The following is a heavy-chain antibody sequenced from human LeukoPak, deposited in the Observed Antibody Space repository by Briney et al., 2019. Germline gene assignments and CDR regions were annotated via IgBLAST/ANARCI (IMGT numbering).Heavy chain of an antibody. D-gene: IGHD3-3*01. CDR1: GFTFSDYY. Sequence: PGGSLRLSCAASGFTFSDYYMSWIRQAPGKGLEWVSYISSSGSTIYYADSVKGRFTISRDNAKNSLYLQMNSLRAEDTAVYYCARDSYYDFWSGYSNYYMDVWGKGTTVTVSS. CDR2: ISSSGSTI. CDR3: ARDSYYDFWSGYSNYYMDV. J-gene: IGHJ6*03. V-gene: IGHV3-11*04.